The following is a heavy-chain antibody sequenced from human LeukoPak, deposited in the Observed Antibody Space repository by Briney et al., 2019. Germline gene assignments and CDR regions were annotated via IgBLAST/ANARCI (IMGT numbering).Heavy chain of an antibody. V-gene: IGHV3-23*01. J-gene: IGHJ4*02. CDR1: GFTFSSSA. CDR2: INGGGST. Sequence: SGGSLRLSCAASGFTFSSSAMSWVRQAPGKGLEWVSAINGGGSTYYEDSVKGRFTISRDNAKNSLYLQMNSLRAEDTAVYFCARDLYSSGWYSCFDYWGQGTLVTVSS. CDR3: ARDLYSSGWYSCFDY. D-gene: IGHD6-19*01.